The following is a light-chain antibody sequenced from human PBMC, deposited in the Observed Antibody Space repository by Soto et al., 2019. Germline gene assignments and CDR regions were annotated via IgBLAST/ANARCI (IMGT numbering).Light chain of an antibody. CDR1: QDIDNY. V-gene: IGKV1-39*01. CDR3: QEGYSSPPCT. J-gene: IGKJ2*02. CDR2: AAS. Sequence: DIQLTQSPSSLSASLGDRVTISCRASQDIDNYLHWYQQKSGKAPVALIYAASSLRDGVSSRFSGTGHGTESKLAITAPQPKDVVTYDGQEGYSSPPCTFGLG.